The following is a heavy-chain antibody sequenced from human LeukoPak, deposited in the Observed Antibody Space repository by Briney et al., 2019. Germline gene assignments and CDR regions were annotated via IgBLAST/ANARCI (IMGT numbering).Heavy chain of an antibody. CDR2: FDPEDGET. Sequence: GASVKVSCKVSGYTLTELSIHWVRQAPGKGLEWVGGFDPEDGETIYAQKFQGRVTMTEDTSTDTAYMELRSLRSEDTAVYYCATDVSGGGSFRPAFFYYFGLDVWGQGTAVTVSS. J-gene: IGHJ6*02. V-gene: IGHV1-24*01. CDR1: GYTLTELS. CDR3: ATDVSGGGSFRPAFFYYFGLDV. D-gene: IGHD1-26*01.